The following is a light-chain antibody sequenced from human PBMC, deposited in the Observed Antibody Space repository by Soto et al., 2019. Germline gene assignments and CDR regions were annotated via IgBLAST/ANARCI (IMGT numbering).Light chain of an antibody. V-gene: IGLV2-14*01. CDR2: EVS. CDR3: SSYTSSSTV. Sequence: QSALTQPASVSGSPGQSIIISCTGTSSDVGAYNYVSWYQQHPGKAPKLMIYEVSNRPSGVSNRFSGSKSGNTASLTISGLQAEDEADYYCSSYTSSSTVFGGGTQLTVL. J-gene: IGLJ2*01. CDR1: SSDVGAYNY.